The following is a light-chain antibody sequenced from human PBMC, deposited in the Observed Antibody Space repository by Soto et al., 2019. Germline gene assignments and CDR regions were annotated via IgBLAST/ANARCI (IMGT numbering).Light chain of an antibody. Sequence: DIQMTQSPSTLAASVGDRVTITCRASQSIRSLLAWYQQKPGKAPKVLIYDASSLGSGVPSRFSGSGSGTEFTLTISSLQPDDFATYFCQQYNSYSQTFGQGTKVDIK. V-gene: IGKV1-5*01. CDR1: QSIRSL. CDR3: QQYNSYSQT. J-gene: IGKJ1*01. CDR2: DAS.